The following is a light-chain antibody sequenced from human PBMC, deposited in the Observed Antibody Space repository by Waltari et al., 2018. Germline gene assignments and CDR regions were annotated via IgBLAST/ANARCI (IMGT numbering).Light chain of an antibody. V-gene: IGKV3-20*01. CDR2: GAS. J-gene: IGKJ1*01. Sequence: PGERATLSCRASQSVSSSYLAWYQQKPGQAPRLLIYGASSRATGIPDRFSGSGSGTDFTLTISRLEPEDFAVYYCQQYGSSPWTFGQGTKVEIK. CDR1: QSVSSSY. CDR3: QQYGSSPWT.